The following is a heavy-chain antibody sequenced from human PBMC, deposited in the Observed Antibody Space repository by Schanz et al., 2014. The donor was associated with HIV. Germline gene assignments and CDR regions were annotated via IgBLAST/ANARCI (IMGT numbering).Heavy chain of an antibody. Sequence: EVQLLESGGGLVQPGGSLRISCVASGFSFLRYEMSWVRQAPGKGREWLSTLSGSGDRTYYADSVKGRVTISRDNSKNTLYLQMNSLRVEDTAVYYCAKADEIRHFDWYHPPFDSWGQGTLVTVSS. J-gene: IGHJ4*02. CDR1: GFSFLRYE. V-gene: IGHV3-23*01. CDR2: LSGSGDRT. D-gene: IGHD3-9*01. CDR3: AKADEIRHFDWYHPPFDS.